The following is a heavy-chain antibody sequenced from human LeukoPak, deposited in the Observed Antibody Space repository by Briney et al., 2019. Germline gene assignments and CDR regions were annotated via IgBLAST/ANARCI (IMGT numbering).Heavy chain of an antibody. J-gene: IGHJ4*02. CDR3: ARVQTYYYDSSGLYSY. CDR2: ISSSSSYI. V-gene: IGHV3-21*01. CDR1: GFTFSSYS. D-gene: IGHD3-22*01. Sequence: PGGSLRLFCAASGFTFSSYSMNSVRQAPGKGLEWVSSISSSSSYIYYADSVKGRFTISRDNAKNSLYLQMNSLRAEDTAVYYCARVQTYYYDSSGLYSYWGQGTLVTVSS.